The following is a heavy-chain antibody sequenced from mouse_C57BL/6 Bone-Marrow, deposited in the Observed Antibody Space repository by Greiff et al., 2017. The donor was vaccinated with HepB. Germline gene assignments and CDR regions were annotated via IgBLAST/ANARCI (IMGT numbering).Heavy chain of an antibody. CDR1: GYTFTSYT. V-gene: IGHV1-4*01. D-gene: IGHD1-1*01. CDR3: ARARDITTVVAGDY. CDR2: INPSSGYT. Sequence: VMLVESGAELARPGASVKMSCKASGYTFTSYTMHWVKQRPGQGLEWIGYINPSSGYTKYNQKFKDKATLTADKSSSTAYMQLSSLTSEDSAVYYCARARDITTVVAGDYWGQGTTLTVSS. J-gene: IGHJ2*01.